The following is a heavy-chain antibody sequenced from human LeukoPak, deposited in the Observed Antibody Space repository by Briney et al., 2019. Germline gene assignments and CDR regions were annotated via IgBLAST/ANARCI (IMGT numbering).Heavy chain of an antibody. CDR1: GYTFTSYD. J-gene: IGHJ5*02. Sequence: ASVKVSCKASGYTFTSYDINWVRQAPGQGLEWMGRINPNSGGTNYAQKFQGRVTMTRDTSISTAYMELSRLRSDDTAVYYCARGLAAIPVFLGWFDPWGQGTLVTVSS. CDR3: ARGLAAIPVFLGWFDP. CDR2: INPNSGGT. D-gene: IGHD2-2*02. V-gene: IGHV1-2*06.